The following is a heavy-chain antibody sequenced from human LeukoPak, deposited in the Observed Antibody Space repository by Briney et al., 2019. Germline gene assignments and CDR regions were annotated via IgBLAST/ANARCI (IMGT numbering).Heavy chain of an antibody. J-gene: IGHJ4*02. V-gene: IGHV3-7*01. D-gene: IGHD3-22*01. CDR3: ASDRALHDSRRGYYYTEDDY. CDR2: LNEDGSEK. Sequence: GGSLRLSCAASGFTFGNFWMSWVRQAPGKGLEWVANLNEDGSEKYYLDSVRGRFTISRDNARNSLFLQMNSLRADDTAVYYCASDRALHDSRRGYYYTEDDYWGQGTLVTVSS. CDR1: GFTFGNFW.